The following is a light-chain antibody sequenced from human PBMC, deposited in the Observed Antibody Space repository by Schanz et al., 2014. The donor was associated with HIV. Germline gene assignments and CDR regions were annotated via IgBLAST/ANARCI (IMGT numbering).Light chain of an antibody. V-gene: IGKV3D-20*02. J-gene: IGKJ2*02. CDR2: GAS. CDR1: QSVSGDY. CDR3: QQRSNWPRST. Sequence: EIVLTQSPGTLSLSPGERATLSCRASQSVSGDYFAWYQQKPGQAPRLLIYGASTRATGIPARFSGSGSGTEFTLTISSLEPEDFAVYYCQQRSNWPRSTFGQGTKLE.